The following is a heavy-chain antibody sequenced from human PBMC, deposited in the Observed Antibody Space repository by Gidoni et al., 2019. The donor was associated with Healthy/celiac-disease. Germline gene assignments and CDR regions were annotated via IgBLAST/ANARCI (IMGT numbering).Heavy chain of an antibody. D-gene: IGHD5-18*01. CDR3: ASVEGGYSYGYEGDY. CDR2: VYYRGST. V-gene: IGHV4-39*05. J-gene: IGHJ4*02. CDR1: CGSMSGSSYY. Sequence: QLQLQVSGPGLVKPLETPSPTCTVSCGSMSGSSYYWGWIRQPPGKGLEWVGSVYYRGSTSGNRPLKSRVTISVDTSKNQFSLKLGSVTAADTAVYYCASVEGGYSYGYEGDYWGQGTLVTVSS.